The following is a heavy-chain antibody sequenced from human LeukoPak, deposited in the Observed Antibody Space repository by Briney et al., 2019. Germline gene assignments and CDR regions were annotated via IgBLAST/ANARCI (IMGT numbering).Heavy chain of an antibody. D-gene: IGHD3-10*01. CDR3: SRRRYYYGSGTDPFVDL. J-gene: IGHJ2*01. CDR2: IYSTGST. V-gene: IGHV4-30-4*01. CDR1: GGSISSGDYY. Sequence: PSQTLSLTCTVSGGSISSGDYYWSWLRQPPGKGLEWIGYIYSTGSTYYNPSLKSRVTILIDTSENQFSLGLSSVTAADTAVYYCSRRRYYYGSGTDPFVDLWSRGTLVTVSS.